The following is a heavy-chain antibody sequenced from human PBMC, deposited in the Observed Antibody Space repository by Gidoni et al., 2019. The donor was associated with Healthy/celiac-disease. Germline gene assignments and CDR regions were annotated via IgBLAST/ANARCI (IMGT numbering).Heavy chain of an antibody. Sequence: EVQLVESGGGLVQPGASLHLSCAASWFPFCRSAMHWVRQASGKGREWVGRIRSKANSYATAYAASVKGRFTISRDDSKNTAYLQMNSLKTEDTAVYYCTRLSGDGYNEGAFDIWGQGTMVTVSS. D-gene: IGHD1-26*01. V-gene: IGHV3-73*02. CDR1: WFPFCRSA. J-gene: IGHJ3*02. CDR2: IRSKANSYAT. CDR3: TRLSGDGYNEGAFDI.